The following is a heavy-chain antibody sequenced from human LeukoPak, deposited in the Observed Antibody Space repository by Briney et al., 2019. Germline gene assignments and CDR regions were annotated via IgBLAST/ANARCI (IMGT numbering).Heavy chain of an antibody. CDR3: GRAAREDIVATSGVDY. V-gene: IGHV4-34*01. J-gene: IGHJ4*02. CDR2: INHSGST. Sequence: GSLRLSCAASGFTFSSCAMSWIRQPPGKGLEWIGEINHSGSTNYNPSLKSRVTISVDTSKNQFSLKLSSVTAADTAVYYCGRAAREDIVATSGVDYWGQGTLVTVSS. CDR1: GFTFSSCA. D-gene: IGHD5-12*01.